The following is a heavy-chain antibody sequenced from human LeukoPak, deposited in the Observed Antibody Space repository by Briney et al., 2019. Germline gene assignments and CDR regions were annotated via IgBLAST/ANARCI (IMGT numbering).Heavy chain of an antibody. V-gene: IGHV4-4*07. Sequence: SETLSLTCTVSGGSISSYYWSWIRQPAGKGLEWIGRIYSSGSTEYNPSLKCRVTMSVDTSKNQFSLKLSSVTAADTAVYYCARDPSAVAGYFDCWGQGPLVTVSS. CDR2: IYSSGST. CDR3: ARDPSAVAGYFDC. CDR1: GGSISSYY. J-gene: IGHJ4*01. D-gene: IGHD6-19*01.